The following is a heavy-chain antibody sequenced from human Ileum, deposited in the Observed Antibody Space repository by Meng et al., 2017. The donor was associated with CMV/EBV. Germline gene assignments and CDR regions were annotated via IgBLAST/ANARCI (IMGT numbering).Heavy chain of an antibody. CDR3: ARAAARGVPVDY. V-gene: IGHV4-4*07. J-gene: IGHJ4*02. CDR1: GVSISNYY. Sequence: QVHPQESGPGLVKPSETLSLTFSVSGVSISNYYWTWIRQPAGKGLEFIGRVSPGGIEYNPSLMSRVTMSLDTSRNQLSLNLNSVTAADTAVYYCARAAARGVPVDYWGQGILVTVSS. D-gene: IGHD3-10*01. CDR2: VSPGGI.